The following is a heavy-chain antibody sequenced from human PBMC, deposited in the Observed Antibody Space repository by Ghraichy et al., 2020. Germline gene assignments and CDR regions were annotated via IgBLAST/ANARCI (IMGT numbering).Heavy chain of an antibody. Sequence: LSLTCAASGFAFKNYSMNWVRQAPGKGLEWVSYISSSSSSIYYSDSVKGRFTISRDNAKNSLYLQMNSLRDEDTAVYYCASGAVDVWGQGTMVTVSS. CDR2: ISSSSSSI. CDR1: GFAFKNYS. CDR3: ASGAVDV. J-gene: IGHJ3*01. V-gene: IGHV3-48*02.